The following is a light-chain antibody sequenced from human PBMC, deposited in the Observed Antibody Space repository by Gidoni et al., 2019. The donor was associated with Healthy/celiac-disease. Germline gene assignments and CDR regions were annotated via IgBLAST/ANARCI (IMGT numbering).Light chain of an antibody. CDR3: QQYYSSPQA. CDR2: AAS. V-gene: IGKV1-39*01. Sequence: IQMTQSPSSLSASVGDRVTIPRRASQSISSYLHWYQQKPGKAPRLLIYAASSRESGIPARFSGSGSGTDFTLTISSLQPEDFAVYYCQQYYSSPQAFGQGTKVDIK. CDR1: QSISSY. J-gene: IGKJ1*01.